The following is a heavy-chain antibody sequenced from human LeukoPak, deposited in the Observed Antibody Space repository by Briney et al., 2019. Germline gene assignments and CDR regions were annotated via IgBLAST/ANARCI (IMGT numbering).Heavy chain of an antibody. V-gene: IGHV3-48*04. Sequence: GSLRLSCAASGFTFSTYTMNWVRQGPGKGLEWVSGISWNSGSIGYADSVKGRFTISRDNAKNSLYLQMNSLRAEDTAVYYCARGINDVLRYFDWLFYFDYWGQGTLVTVSS. J-gene: IGHJ4*02. CDR2: ISWNSGSI. D-gene: IGHD3-9*01. CDR3: ARGINDVLRYFDWLFYFDY. CDR1: GFTFSTYT.